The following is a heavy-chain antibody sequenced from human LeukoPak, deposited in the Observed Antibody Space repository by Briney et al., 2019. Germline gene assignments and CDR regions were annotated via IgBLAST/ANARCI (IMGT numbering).Heavy chain of an antibody. V-gene: IGHV3-23*01. Sequence: GGSLRLSCAASGFTLSNYAMSWVRQAPGKGLEWVSGISGSGGGTYYADSVKGRFTISRDNSKNTLYLQINSLRAEDTAVYYCAKDGSGSYFPPYYFDYWGQGTLVTVSS. J-gene: IGHJ4*02. CDR1: GFTLSNYA. D-gene: IGHD3-10*01. CDR2: ISGSGGGT. CDR3: AKDGSGSYFPPYYFDY.